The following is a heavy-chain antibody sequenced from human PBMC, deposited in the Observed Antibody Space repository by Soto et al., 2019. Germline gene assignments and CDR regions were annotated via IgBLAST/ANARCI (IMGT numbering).Heavy chain of an antibody. D-gene: IGHD5-12*01. CDR3: ARAQGQWLRNNWFDP. CDR2: IYYSGST. J-gene: IGHJ5*02. V-gene: IGHV4-59*01. CDR1: GGSISSYY. Sequence: QVQLQESGPGLVKPSETLSLTCTVSGGSISSYYWSWIRQPPGKGLEWIGYIYYSGSTNYNPSLKSRVTISVYTSKNQFSLKLSSGTAADTAVYYCARAQGQWLRNNWFDPWGQGTLVTVSS.